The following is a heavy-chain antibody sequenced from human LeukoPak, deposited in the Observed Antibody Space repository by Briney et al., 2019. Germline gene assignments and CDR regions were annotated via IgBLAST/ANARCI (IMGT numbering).Heavy chain of an antibody. CDR1: RFTFSSYW. J-gene: IGHJ4*02. D-gene: IGHD1-1*01. V-gene: IGHV3-7*01. CDR3: ARDRWTDY. CDR2: INEDGSGK. Sequence: PGGSLRLSCAASRFTFSSYWMSWIRQAPGKGLEWVANINEDGSGKYYVDSVKGRLTISRDNAKNSLYLQMNSLRAEDTAVYYCARDRWTDYWGQGTLVAVSS.